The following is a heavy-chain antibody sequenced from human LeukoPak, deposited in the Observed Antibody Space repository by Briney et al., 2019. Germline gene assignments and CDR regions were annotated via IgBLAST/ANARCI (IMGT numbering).Heavy chain of an antibody. CDR2: IYYTGNT. V-gene: IGHV4-39*01. Sequence: SETLSLTCTVSGASLSSGLYYWAWIRQSPGKGLEWIGSIYYTGNTKYNPYLKSRVSISVDTSRNQFSLALSSVTAADSAVCFCAKNLTEACSRNSCSAGWFDPWGQGILVTVSS. D-gene: IGHD2-2*01. J-gene: IGHJ5*02. CDR3: AKNLTEACSRNSCSAGWFDP. CDR1: GASLSSGLYY.